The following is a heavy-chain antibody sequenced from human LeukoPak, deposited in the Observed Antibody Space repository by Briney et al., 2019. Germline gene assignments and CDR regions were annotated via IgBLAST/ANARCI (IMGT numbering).Heavy chain of an antibody. V-gene: IGHV5-51*01. CDR2: TYPGDSNT. J-gene: IGHJ5*02. D-gene: IGHD2-15*01. Sequence: GESLKISCKGSGYSFTNNWTGWVRQMSGKGLEWMGITYPGDSNTRYSPSFQGQVTISADKSISSAYLQWSSLKASDTAMYYCVRSPACSSGTCYPNWFDPWGQGTLVTVSS. CDR3: VRSPACSSGTCYPNWFDP. CDR1: GYSFTNNW.